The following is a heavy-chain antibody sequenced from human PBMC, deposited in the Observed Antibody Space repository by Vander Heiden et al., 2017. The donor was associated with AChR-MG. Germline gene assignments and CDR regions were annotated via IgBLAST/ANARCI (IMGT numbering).Heavy chain of an antibody. Sequence: EVQLVESGGGLVTPGGSLRLSLAALGFRIRSYWMQWVRQAPGKGLVWVSCINSDGSVTNYADSVKGRFTISRDSAKNTLYLQMDSLRAEDTAVYYCSSWYGGFDPWGQGTLVTVSS. CDR1: GFRIRSYW. J-gene: IGHJ5*02. D-gene: IGHD6-13*01. CDR2: INSDGSVT. V-gene: IGHV3-74*01. CDR3: SSWYGGFDP.